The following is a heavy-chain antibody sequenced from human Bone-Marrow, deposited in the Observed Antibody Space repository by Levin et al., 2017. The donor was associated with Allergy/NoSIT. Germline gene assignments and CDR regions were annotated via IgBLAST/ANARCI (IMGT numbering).Heavy chain of an antibody. D-gene: IGHD3-3*01. CDR3: ARLAAIYDFWSGYYERAYYFDY. CDR2: ISAYNGNT. CDR1: GYTFTSYG. J-gene: IGHJ4*02. V-gene: IGHV1-18*01. Sequence: ASVKVSCKASGYTFTSYGISWVRQAPGQGLEWMGWISAYNGNTNYAQKLQGRVTMTTDTSTSTAYMELRSLRSDDTAVYYCARLAAIYDFWSGYYERAYYFDYWGQGTLVTVSS.